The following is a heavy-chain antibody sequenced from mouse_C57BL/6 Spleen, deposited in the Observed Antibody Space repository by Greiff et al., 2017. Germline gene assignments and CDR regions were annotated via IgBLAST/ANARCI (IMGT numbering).Heavy chain of an antibody. J-gene: IGHJ1*03. V-gene: IGHV1-26*01. D-gene: IGHD1-1*01. CDR3: ARGRLTTGYFDV. CDR1: GYTFTDYY. CDR2: INPNNGGT. Sequence: VQLQQSGPELVKPGASVKISCKASGYTFTDYYMNWVKQSHGKSLEWIGDINPNNGGTSYNQKFKGKATLTVDKSSSTAYMELRSLTSEDSAVYYCARGRLTTGYFDVWGTGTTVTVSS.